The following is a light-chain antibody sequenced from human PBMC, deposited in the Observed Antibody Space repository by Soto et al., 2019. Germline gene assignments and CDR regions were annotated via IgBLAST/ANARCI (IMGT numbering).Light chain of an antibody. CDR1: NSDVGGYNS. V-gene: IGLV2-14*03. CDR2: DVS. Sequence: QSVLTQPASVSGSPGQSITISCTGTNSDVGGYNSVSWYQHHPGKAPKLMIYDVSNRPSGVSNRFSGSKSGNTASLTISGLQAEDEADYYCNSYTSSSTLVFGGGTKVTVL. J-gene: IGLJ2*01. CDR3: NSYTSSSTLV.